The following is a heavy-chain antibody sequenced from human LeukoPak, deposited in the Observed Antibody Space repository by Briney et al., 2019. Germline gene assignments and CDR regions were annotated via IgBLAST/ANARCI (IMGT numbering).Heavy chain of an antibody. J-gene: IGHJ5*02. Sequence: SVKVSCKASGGTFSSYAISWVRQAPGQGLEWMGGIIPIFGTANYAQKFQGRVTITTDESMSTAYMELSSLRSEDTAVYYCARDSSVVYNWNDGGWFDPWGQGTLVTVSS. CDR3: ARDSSVVYNWNDGGWFDP. CDR1: GGTFSSYA. D-gene: IGHD1-1*01. CDR2: IIPIFGTA. V-gene: IGHV1-69*05.